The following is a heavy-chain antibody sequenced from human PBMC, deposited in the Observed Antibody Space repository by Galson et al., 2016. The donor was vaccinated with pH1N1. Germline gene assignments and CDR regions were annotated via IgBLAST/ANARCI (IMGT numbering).Heavy chain of an antibody. CDR2: IGIAGGT. V-gene: IGHV3-13*01. CDR3: ARGVSADSGYVGFVGY. J-gene: IGHJ4*02. CDR1: GFMFSRYD. Sequence: SLRLSCAAFGFMFSRYDMHWVRQSAGKGLEWVSGIGIAGGTYYPDSVKGRVTISRDNAKNSLYLQINSLRAEDTAVYFCARGVSADSGYVGFVGYWGQGTLVTVSP. D-gene: IGHD5-12*01.